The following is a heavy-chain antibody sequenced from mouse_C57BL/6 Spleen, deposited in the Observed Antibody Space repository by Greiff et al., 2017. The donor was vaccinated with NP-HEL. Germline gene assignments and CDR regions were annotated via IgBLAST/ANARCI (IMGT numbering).Heavy chain of an antibody. CDR2: IHPNSGST. CDR1: GYTFTSYW. V-gene: IGHV1-64*01. J-gene: IGHJ2*01. CDR3: ARSTTVVADYFDD. D-gene: IGHD1-1*01. Sequence: QVQLQQPGAELVKPGASVKLSCKASGYTFTSYWMHWVKQRPGQGLEWIGMIHPNSGSTNYNEKFKSKATLTVDKSSSTAYMQLSSLTSEDAAVYYCARSTTVVADYFDDWGQGTTLTVSS.